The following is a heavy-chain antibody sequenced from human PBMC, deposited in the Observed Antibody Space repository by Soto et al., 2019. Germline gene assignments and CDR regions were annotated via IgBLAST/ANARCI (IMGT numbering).Heavy chain of an antibody. V-gene: IGHV3-33*01. Sequence: QVQLVESGGGVVQPGRSLRLSCAVSGFTFSSYGMNWVRQAPGKGLEWVAAIYYDGSNKYYADSVWGRFIISRDNFKNTLYLHMNSLRAEDTAVYYCARDSKDDSSGYYAGFDYWGQGTLVTVSS. CDR3: ARDSKDDSSGYYAGFDY. CDR2: IYYDGSNK. D-gene: IGHD3-22*01. J-gene: IGHJ4*02. CDR1: GFTFSSYG.